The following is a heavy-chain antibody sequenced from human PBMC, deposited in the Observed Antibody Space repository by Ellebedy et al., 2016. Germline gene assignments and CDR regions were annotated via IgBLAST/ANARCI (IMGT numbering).Heavy chain of an antibody. Sequence: GGSLRLXXAASGFTFSSYAMSWVRQAPGKGLEWVSAISGSGGSTYYADSVKGRFTISRDNSKNTLYLQMNSLRAEDTAVYYCVYSGYDSGWFDPWGQGTLVTVSS. V-gene: IGHV3-23*01. CDR2: ISGSGGST. J-gene: IGHJ5*02. CDR1: GFTFSSYA. CDR3: VYSGYDSGWFDP. D-gene: IGHD5-12*01.